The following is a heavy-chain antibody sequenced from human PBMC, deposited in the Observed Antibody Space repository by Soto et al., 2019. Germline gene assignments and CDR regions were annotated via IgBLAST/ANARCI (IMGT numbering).Heavy chain of an antibody. CDR3: ARGARRWLQLHCCDVMYV. Sequence: QVQLQQWGAGLLKPSETLSLTCAVYGGSFSGYYWSWIRQPPGKGLEWIGEMNHSGSTNYHPFLESRVTVSVEPSKNQYSLKLSSVNAADTAVYCCARGARRWLQLHCCDVMYVWGQGTTVTVSS. V-gene: IGHV4-34*01. D-gene: IGHD5-12*01. J-gene: IGHJ6*02. CDR1: GGSFSGYY. CDR2: MNHSGST.